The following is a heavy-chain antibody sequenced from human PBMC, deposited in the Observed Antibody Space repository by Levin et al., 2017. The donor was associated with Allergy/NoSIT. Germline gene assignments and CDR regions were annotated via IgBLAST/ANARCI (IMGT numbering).Heavy chain of an antibody. V-gene: IGHV1-18*01. J-gene: IGHJ4*02. Sequence: GESLKISCKASGYTFSNYGITWVRQAPGQGLEWMGWISVYDGSRKYPQRFQDRVTMTTDTSTNIAYMERRRLTSDDTAIYYCRREESRYNFGALDYWGQGTLISVSS. CDR3: RREESRYNFGALDY. CDR2: ISVYDGSR. D-gene: IGHD1-1*01. CDR1: GYTFSNYG.